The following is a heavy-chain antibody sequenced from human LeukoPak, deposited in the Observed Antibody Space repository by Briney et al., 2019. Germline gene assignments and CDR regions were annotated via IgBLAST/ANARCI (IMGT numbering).Heavy chain of an antibody. V-gene: IGHV4-34*01. CDR2: INHSGST. D-gene: IGHD1-7*01. CDR3: ARGGGDNWNFRAFDI. J-gene: IGHJ3*02. CDR1: GGSFSGYY. Sequence: SETLSLTCAVYGGSFSGYYWSWIRQPPGKGLEWIGEINHSGSTNYNPSLKSRVTISLDTSKNQFSLNTSSVTAADTAVYYCARGGGDNWNFRAFDIWGQGTMVTVSS.